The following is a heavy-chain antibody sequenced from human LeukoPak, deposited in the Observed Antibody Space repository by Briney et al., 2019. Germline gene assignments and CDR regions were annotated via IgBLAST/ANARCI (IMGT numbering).Heavy chain of an antibody. CDR3: ARDIYEIAAAGTFDY. J-gene: IGHJ4*02. CDR2: ISSSSSYI. V-gene: IGHV3-21*01. D-gene: IGHD6-13*01. Sequence: PGGSLRLSCAASGLTFSSYSMNWVRQAPGKGLEWVSSISSSSSYIYYADLVKGRFTISRDNAKNSLYLQMNSLRAEDTAVYYCARDIYEIAAAGTFDYWGQGTLVTVSS. CDR1: GLTFSSYS.